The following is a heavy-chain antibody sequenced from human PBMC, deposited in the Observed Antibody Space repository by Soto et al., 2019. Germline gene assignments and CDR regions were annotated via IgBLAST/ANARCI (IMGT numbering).Heavy chain of an antibody. CDR1: GFTFNSYA. J-gene: IGHJ4*02. V-gene: IGHV3-30-3*01. D-gene: IGHD3-16*02. CDR3: ARDDYLGDFSSPHLDY. CDR2: ISYDGSNK. Sequence: GGSLRLSCAVSGFTFNSYALHWVRQAPGKGLDWVAFISYDGSNKYYADSVKGRFTISRDVSKNTLYLQLNSLRPEDTAVYYCARDDYLGDFSSPHLDYWGQGTLVTVSS.